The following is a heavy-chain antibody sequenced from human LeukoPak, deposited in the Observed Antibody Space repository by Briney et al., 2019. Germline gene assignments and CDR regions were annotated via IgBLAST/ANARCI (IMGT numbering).Heavy chain of an antibody. CDR1: GGSISSSSYY. J-gene: IGHJ4*02. Sequence: PSETLSLTCTVSGGSISSSSYYWGWIRQPPGKGLEWIGSIYYSGSTYYNPSLKSRVTISVDTSKNQFSLKLSSVTAADTAVYYCARVGSRDGYNFDYWGQGTLVTVSS. CDR2: IYYSGST. D-gene: IGHD5-24*01. CDR3: ARVGSRDGYNFDY. V-gene: IGHV4-39*01.